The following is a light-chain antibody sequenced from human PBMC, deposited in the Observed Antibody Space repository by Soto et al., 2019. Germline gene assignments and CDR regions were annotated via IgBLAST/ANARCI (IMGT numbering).Light chain of an antibody. CDR3: QQRHMWPIT. Sequence: EVVLTQSPVTLSLSPGEIATLSCRASQSFRGLLAWYQQKPGQAPRLLIYDAYNRATGIPPRFSGSGSGTDFTVTISSLEPEDSAVYYCQQRHMWPITFGQGPRLEIK. V-gene: IGKV3-11*01. J-gene: IGKJ5*01. CDR2: DAY. CDR1: QSFRGL.